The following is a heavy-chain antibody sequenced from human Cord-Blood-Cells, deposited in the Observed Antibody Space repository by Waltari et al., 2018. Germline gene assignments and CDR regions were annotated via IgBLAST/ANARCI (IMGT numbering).Heavy chain of an antibody. V-gene: IGHV4-59*01. J-gene: IGHJ4*02. CDR3: ASGVVTGGGWFDY. D-gene: IGHD2-21*02. CDR2: IYYSGST. CDR1: GGSISSYS. Sequence: QVQLQASGPGLVKPSETLSLTCPVSGGSISSYSWGWIRQPPGKGLEWIGYIYYSGSTNYNPSLKSRVTISVDTSKNQFSLKLSSVTAADTAVYYCASGVVTGGGWFDYWGQGTLVTVSS.